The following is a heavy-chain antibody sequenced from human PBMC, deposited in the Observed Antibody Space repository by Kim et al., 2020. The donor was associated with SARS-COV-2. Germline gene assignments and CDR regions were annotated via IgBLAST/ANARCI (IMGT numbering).Heavy chain of an antibody. V-gene: IGHV4-39*01. D-gene: IGHD6-13*01. CDR1: GGSISSSSNY. CDR2: IYYSGRT. Sequence: SETLSLTCTVSGGSISSSSNYWGWIRQPPGKGLEWIGSIYYSGRTYYNPSHKSRVTISVDTSKNQFSLKLSSVTAADTAVYYCARQRPRSSWYSYYYGMDVWGQGTTVTVSS. CDR3: ARQRPRSSWYSYYYGMDV. J-gene: IGHJ6*02.